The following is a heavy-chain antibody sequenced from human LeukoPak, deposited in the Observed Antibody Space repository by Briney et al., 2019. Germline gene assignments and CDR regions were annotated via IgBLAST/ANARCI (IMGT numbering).Heavy chain of an antibody. CDR3: VREDTPATANY. CDR2: ISGSGGGT. D-gene: IGHD2-21*02. CDR1: GFTFSSYA. J-gene: IGHJ4*02. Sequence: GGSLRLSCAASGFTFSSYAMSWVRQAPGKGLECVSAISGSGGGTYYADSVKGRFTISRDNSKDTLFLQMHSLRPGDTAVYYCVREDTPATANYWGQGTLVTISS. V-gene: IGHV3-23*01.